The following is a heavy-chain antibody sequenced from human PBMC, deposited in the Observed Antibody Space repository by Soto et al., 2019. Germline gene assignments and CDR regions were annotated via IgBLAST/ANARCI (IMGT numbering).Heavy chain of an antibody. V-gene: IGHV3-49*03. CDR3: TRQRGSSSWYSTANYYYYYGMDV. CDR2: IRSKAYGGTT. D-gene: IGHD6-13*01. Sequence: GGSLRLSCTASGFTFGDYAMSWFRQAPGKGLEWVGFIRSKAYGGTTEYAASVKGRFTISRDDSKSIAYLQMNSLKTEDTAVYYCTRQRGSSSWYSTANYYYYYGMDVWGQGTTVTVSS. J-gene: IGHJ6*02. CDR1: GFTFGDYA.